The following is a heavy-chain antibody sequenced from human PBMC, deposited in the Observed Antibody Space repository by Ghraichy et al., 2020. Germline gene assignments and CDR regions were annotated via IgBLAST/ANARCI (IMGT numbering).Heavy chain of an antibody. CDR2: LSSSGGP. CDR3: VRKRRGSGAFDY. J-gene: IGHJ4*02. Sequence: SQTLSLTCTVSGGSINSGDYYWSWIRQHPGEGLELIGFLSSSGGPYYSPSLKSRVTISLDTSNNQFSLKLSSVNAADTAIYYCVRKRRGSGAFDYWGQGTLVTVSS. CDR1: GGSINSGDYY. V-gene: IGHV4-31*02. D-gene: IGHD3-10*01.